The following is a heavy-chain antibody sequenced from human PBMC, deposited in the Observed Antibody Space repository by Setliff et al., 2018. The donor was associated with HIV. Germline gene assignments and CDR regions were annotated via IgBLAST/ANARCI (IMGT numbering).Heavy chain of an antibody. D-gene: IGHD2-2*01. CDR2: IYHNGFA. V-gene: IGHV4-38-2*01. Sequence: PSETLSLTCGVSGYSMSSGYYWGWIRQPPGKGLEWTGNIYHNGFANYNPSLKSRLTISVDTSKNQVSLTLSSVTPADTAVYYCARHICGTTACYAVDVWGPGTMVTVS. CDR1: GYSMSSGYY. J-gene: IGHJ3*01. CDR3: ARHICGTTACYAVDV.